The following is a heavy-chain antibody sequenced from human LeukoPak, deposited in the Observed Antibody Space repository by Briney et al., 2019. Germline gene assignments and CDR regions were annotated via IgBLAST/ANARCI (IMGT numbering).Heavy chain of an antibody. D-gene: IGHD1-26*01. J-gene: IGHJ4*02. V-gene: IGHV4-4*07. CDR1: GGSMNTYF. CDR2: FFSSGNY. CDR3: ARVRSTWEVDS. Sequence: SETLSLTCLVSGGSMNTYFWSWVRQPAGKDLEWIGRFFSSGNYDYNPSLRSRVTMSADTSKNQFSLKLSSVTVADTAVYYCARVRSTWEVDSWGQGTLVTVSS.